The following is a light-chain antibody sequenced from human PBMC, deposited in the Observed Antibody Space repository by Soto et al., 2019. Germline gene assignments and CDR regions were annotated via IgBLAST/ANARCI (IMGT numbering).Light chain of an antibody. CDR3: LPYDGDTQV. CDR2: STS. V-gene: IGLV7-43*01. J-gene: IGLJ3*02. Sequence: QTVVTQEPSLTVSPGGTVTLTCASSTGAVTSGNYPNWIQQKPGQAPRSLIYSTSLEDSWTPARFSGSLLGGKAALTLSGVQPKEEADYYCLPYDGDTQVFGGGTKVTVL. CDR1: TGAVTSGNY.